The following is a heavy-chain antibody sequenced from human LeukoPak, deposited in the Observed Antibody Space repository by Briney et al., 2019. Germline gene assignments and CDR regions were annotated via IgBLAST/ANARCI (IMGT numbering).Heavy chain of an antibody. Sequence: GGSLRLSCAASGFTVSSNYMSWVRQAPGKGLEWVSAISGSGGSTYYADSVKGRFTISRDNSKNTLYLQMNSLRAEDTAVYYCAKEVYYYDSSGYYPDAFDIWGQGTMVTVSS. D-gene: IGHD3-22*01. CDR1: GFTVSSNY. CDR2: ISGSGGST. V-gene: IGHV3-23*01. CDR3: AKEVYYYDSSGYYPDAFDI. J-gene: IGHJ3*02.